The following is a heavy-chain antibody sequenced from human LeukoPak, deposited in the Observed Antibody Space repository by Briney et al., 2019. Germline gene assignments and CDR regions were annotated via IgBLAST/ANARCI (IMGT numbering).Heavy chain of an antibody. J-gene: IGHJ4*02. CDR3: ARGYCSGGTCYLFDY. CDR2: ISSNGGTV. Sequence: GGSLRLSCAASGFTFSDSYMSWIRQAPGKGLEWISYISSNGGTVYYADSVKGRFSISRDNAKNSLYLQMNSLRAEDTAVYYCARGYCSGGTCYLFDYWGQGTLVTVSS. CDR1: GFTFSDSY. V-gene: IGHV3-11*04. D-gene: IGHD2-15*01.